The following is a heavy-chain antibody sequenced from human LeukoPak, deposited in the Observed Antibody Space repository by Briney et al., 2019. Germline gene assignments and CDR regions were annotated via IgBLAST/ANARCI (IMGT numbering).Heavy chain of an antibody. D-gene: IGHD3-10*01. Sequence: ASVKVSYKASGYTFTGYYTHLLRQAPGQSLEWLGLINPNTGDTRYAQKFQGRVTMTRDTSISTAYMELSSLRSDDTAIYYCASLWDSYCSGSYAPFDHWGQGTLVTVSS. CDR1: GYTFTGYY. CDR2: INPNTGDT. J-gene: IGHJ4*02. V-gene: IGHV1-2*02. CDR3: ASLWDSYCSGSYAPFDH.